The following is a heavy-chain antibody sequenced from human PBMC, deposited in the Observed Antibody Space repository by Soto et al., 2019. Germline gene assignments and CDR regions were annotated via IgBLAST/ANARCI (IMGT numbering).Heavy chain of an antibody. CDR2: IIPFIGVA. V-gene: IGHV1-69*10. D-gene: IGHD2-2*03. CDR3: ARAPVDIAAVPGAQTKNFYYAMDV. CDR1: GGTFSTYA. J-gene: IGHJ6*02. Sequence: SVKVSCKASGGTFSTYAISWVRRAPGKGLEWMGGIIPFIGVANYGQRFQDRVTITADESTSTAYMEVRSLRSEDTALYYCARAPVDIAAVPGAQTKNFYYAMDVWGQGTAVTVPS.